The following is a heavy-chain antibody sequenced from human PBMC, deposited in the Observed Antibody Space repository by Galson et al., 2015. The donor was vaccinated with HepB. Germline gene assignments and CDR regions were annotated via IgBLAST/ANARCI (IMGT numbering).Heavy chain of an antibody. D-gene: IGHD6-19*01. CDR3: ASNNGGSGWYEDYFDY. J-gene: IGHJ4*02. V-gene: IGHV1-18*01. CDR1: GYTFTSYG. CDR2: ISAYNGNT. Sequence: SVKVSCKASGYTFTSYGISWVRQAPGQGLEWMGWISAYNGNTNYAQKLQGRVTMTTDTSTSTAYMELRSLRSDDTAVYYCASNNGGSGWYEDYFDYWGQGTLVTVSS.